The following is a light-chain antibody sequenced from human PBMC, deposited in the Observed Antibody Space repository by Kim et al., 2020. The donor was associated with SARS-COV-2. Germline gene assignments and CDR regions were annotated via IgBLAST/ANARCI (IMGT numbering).Light chain of an antibody. Sequence: VSPGQTASITCSGDKWGDKYACWYQQKPGQSPVLVIYQDSKRPSGIPERFSGSNSGNTATLTISGTQAMDEADYYCQAWDSTSGVFGGGTQLTVL. V-gene: IGLV3-1*01. CDR1: KWGDKY. CDR3: QAWDSTSGV. CDR2: QDS. J-gene: IGLJ3*02.